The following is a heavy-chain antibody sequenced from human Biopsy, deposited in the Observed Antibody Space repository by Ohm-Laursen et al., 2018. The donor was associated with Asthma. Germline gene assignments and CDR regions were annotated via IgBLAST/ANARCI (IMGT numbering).Heavy chain of an antibody. J-gene: IGHJ6*02. V-gene: IGHV4-34*01. CDR3: ARITNDRIAAAGRYYYYGMDV. CDR2: INHSGST. Sequence: TLSLTCTVYGGSFSGYYWSWIRQPPGKGLEWIGEINHSGSTNYNPSLKSRVTISVDTPKNQFSLKLSSVTAADTAVYYCARITNDRIAAAGRYYYYGMDVWGQGTTVTVSS. D-gene: IGHD6-13*01. CDR1: GGSFSGYY.